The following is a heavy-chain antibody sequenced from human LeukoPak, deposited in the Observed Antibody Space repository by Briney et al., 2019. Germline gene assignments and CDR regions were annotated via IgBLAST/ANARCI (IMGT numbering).Heavy chain of an antibody. CDR1: GGSISSSNW. Sequence: TSETLSLTCAVSGGSISSSNWWSWVRQPPGKGLEWIGEIYHTGSTNYNPSLKSRVTISVDKSKNQFSLKLSSVTAADTAVYYCARQVVIIPSSRGGPWFDPWGQGTLVAVSS. J-gene: IGHJ5*01. V-gene: IGHV4-4*02. CDR3: ARQVVIIPSSRGGPWFDP. CDR2: IYHTGST. D-gene: IGHD2/OR15-2a*01.